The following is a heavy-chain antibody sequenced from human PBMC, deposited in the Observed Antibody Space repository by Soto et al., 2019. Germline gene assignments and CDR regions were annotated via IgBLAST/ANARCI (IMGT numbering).Heavy chain of an antibody. J-gene: IGHJ3*02. D-gene: IGHD3-16*01. CDR3: ARSLGSKNAFDI. V-gene: IGHV3-74*01. CDR1: C. CDR2: IDSDESNT. Sequence: CMHWISQAPGKGLVWVSRIDSDESNTNYADSVKGRFTISRDNVKNTLYLQMNSLRAEDTAIYYCARSLGSKNAFDIWGPGTKVTVSS.